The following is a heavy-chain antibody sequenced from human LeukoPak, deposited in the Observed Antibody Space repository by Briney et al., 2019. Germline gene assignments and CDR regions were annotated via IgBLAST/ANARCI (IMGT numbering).Heavy chain of an antibody. CDR3: ARQIASAGTAGFDF. D-gene: IGHD6-13*01. Sequence: SEPLSLTCTVSGGSISSYYWSWIRQPAGKGLEWIGRIYSTGSTNYNPSLKSRVTMSVDTSKNRFSLRLRSVTAADTAVYYCARQIASAGTAGFDFWGQGALVTVSS. J-gene: IGHJ4*02. CDR1: GGSISSYY. CDR2: IYSTGST. V-gene: IGHV4-4*07.